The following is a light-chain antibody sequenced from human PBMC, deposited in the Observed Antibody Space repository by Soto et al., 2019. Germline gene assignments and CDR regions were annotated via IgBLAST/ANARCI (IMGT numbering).Light chain of an antibody. CDR3: SSYTGISTFAV. Sequence: QSVLTQPASVSGSPGQSITISCTGTSSDIGGYSYVSWYQQHPGKAPKLMIFDVRNRPSGVSNRFSGSKSGNTASLTISGLQAEDEADYYCSSYTGISTFAVFGGGTKVTVL. J-gene: IGLJ3*02. CDR1: SSDIGGYSY. V-gene: IGLV2-14*01. CDR2: DVR.